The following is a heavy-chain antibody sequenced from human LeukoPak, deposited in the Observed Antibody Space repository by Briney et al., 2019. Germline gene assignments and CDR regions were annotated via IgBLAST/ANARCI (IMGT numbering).Heavy chain of an antibody. CDR1: GFTFSTYG. CDR2: ISSSSSHI. J-gene: IGHJ6*03. D-gene: IGHD3-10*01. CDR3: ARDLVWFGGPKGYYNYMDV. V-gene: IGHV3-21*05. Sequence: GGSLRLSCAASGFTFSTYGMNWVRQAPGKGLEWVSYISSSSSHIYYADSVKGRFTISRYKAKNSLYLQMNTLRAEDTAAYYCARDLVWFGGPKGYYNYMDVWGKGTTVTVSS.